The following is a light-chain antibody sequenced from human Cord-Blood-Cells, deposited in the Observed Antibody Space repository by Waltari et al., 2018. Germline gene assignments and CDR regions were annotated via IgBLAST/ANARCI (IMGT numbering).Light chain of an antibody. CDR2: LNSDGSH. CDR1: SGHSSYA. Sequence: QLVLTQSPSASASLGASVKLTCTLSSGHSSYAIAWHQQQPEKGPRYLMKLNSDGSHSKGDGIPDRFSGSSSGAERYLTISSRQSEDEADYYCQTWGTGIHVFGGGTKLTGL. CDR3: QTWGTGIHV. V-gene: IGLV4-69*01. J-gene: IGLJ3*02.